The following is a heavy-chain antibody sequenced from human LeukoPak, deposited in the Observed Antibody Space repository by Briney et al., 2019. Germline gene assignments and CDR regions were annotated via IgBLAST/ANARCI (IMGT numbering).Heavy chain of an antibody. J-gene: IGHJ6*02. D-gene: IGHD3-16*02. V-gene: IGHV3-23*01. Sequence: PGGSLRLSCAASGFTVSSYAMSWVRQAPGKGLEWVSAISGSGGSTYYADSVKGRFTISRDNSKNTLYLQMNSLRAEDTAVYYCAKLLGYDYVWGSYRLDYYYGMDVWGQGTTVTVSS. CDR1: GFTVSSYA. CDR3: AKLLGYDYVWGSYRLDYYYGMDV. CDR2: ISGSGGST.